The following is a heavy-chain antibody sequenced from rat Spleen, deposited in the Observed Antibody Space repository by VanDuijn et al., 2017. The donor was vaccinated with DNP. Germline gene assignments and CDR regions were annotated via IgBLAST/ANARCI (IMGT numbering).Heavy chain of an antibody. CDR3: TKDLHWYAMDA. CDR2: INPDGAST. D-gene: IGHD3-5*01. Sequence: EVQLVETGGGSVQPGRSLKLSCVASGFTFNSYWMFWVRQTPGKGLEWVASINPDGASTSYLESVKGRFTISRDDAENTVYLQMNSLRSEDTATYYCTKDLHWYAMDAWGQGTSVTVSA. J-gene: IGHJ4*01. V-gene: IGHV5-58*01. CDR1: GFTFNSYW.